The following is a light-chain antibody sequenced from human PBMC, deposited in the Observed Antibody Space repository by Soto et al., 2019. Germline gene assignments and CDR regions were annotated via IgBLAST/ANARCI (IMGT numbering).Light chain of an antibody. CDR3: QQYSNWPSWT. V-gene: IGKV3-15*01. J-gene: IGKJ1*01. CDR1: QSVSSN. Sequence: EIVRTQSPATLSVSPGESATLSCRASQSVSSNLAWYQQKPCQAPSLLIYGASTRATGIPARFSGSGSGTEFTLTISSLQSEDFAVYYCQQYSNWPSWTFGQGTKVDIK. CDR2: GAS.